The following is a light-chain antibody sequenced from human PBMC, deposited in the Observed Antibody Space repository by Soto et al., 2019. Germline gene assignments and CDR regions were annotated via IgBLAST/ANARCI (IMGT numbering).Light chain of an antibody. Sequence: QSVLTQPASVSGSPGQSISISCTGSRSDVGSYNFVSWYQLFPGKAPKLIIYEADKRPSGVSSRFSGSKSGFTASLTISGLQAEDEAYYFCSSYAGDSALIFGGGTKLTVL. CDR3: SSYAGDSALI. CDR1: RSDVGSYNF. V-gene: IGLV2-23*01. CDR2: EAD. J-gene: IGLJ2*01.